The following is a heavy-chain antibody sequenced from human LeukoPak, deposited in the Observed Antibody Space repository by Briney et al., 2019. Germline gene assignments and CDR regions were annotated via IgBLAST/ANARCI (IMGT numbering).Heavy chain of an antibody. CDR3: REGHRYSSGWYWSHWFDR. V-gene: IGHV4-34*01. CDR2: INHCGST. Sequence: PSETLSLTCAVYGGSFSDYYWTWVRQPPGKGLEWIGEINHCGSTTSNPSLRSRATISVDTSKKQFFLRLGSVAAADPAVYSFREGHRYSSGWYWSHWFDRWGQGTLVTVSS. D-gene: IGHD6-19*01. J-gene: IGHJ5*02. CDR1: GGSFSDYY.